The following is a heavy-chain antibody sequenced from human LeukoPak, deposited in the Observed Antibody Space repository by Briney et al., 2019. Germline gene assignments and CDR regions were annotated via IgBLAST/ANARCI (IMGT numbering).Heavy chain of an antibody. CDR3: AKDGGYCSGGSCYPNFDY. D-gene: IGHD2-15*01. J-gene: IGHJ4*02. CDR1: GFTFSSYA. CDR2: ISGSGGST. Sequence: GGSLRLSCAASGFTFSSYAMSWVRQAPGKGLEWASAISGSGGSTYYADSVKGRFTISRDNSKNTLYLQMNSLRAEDTAVYYCAKDGGYCSGGSCYPNFDYWGQGTLVTVSS. V-gene: IGHV3-23*01.